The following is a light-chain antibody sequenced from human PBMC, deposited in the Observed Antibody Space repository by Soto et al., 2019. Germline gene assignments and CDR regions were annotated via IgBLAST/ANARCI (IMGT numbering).Light chain of an antibody. CDR3: QQRSDWLWT. CDR1: ESVTNY. Sequence: IVVTQSHDTLSLSPGERGTLSCRASESVTNYLAWYQQKPGQAPRLLVYDVSNRATGTPARFSGGGSGTDFTLNISNLEPEDFAVYYCQQRSDWLWTFGQGTKVDIK. V-gene: IGKV3-11*01. CDR2: DVS. J-gene: IGKJ1*01.